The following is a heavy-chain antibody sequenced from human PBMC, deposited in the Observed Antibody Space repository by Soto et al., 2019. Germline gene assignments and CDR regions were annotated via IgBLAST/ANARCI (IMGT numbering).Heavy chain of an antibody. V-gene: IGHV3-21*02. D-gene: IGHD2-2*01. Sequence: EVQLVESGGGLVKPGGSLRLSCAASGFTFSRYGMNWLCQAPGKGLEWVASISSSTSYVYYADSVKGRFSTSRDNAKNILYLEMYGLRTEDTAVYYCARDPSEGRVGNWFESWGQGTLVTVSS. CDR1: GFTFSRYG. J-gene: IGHJ5*01. CDR2: ISSSTSYV. CDR3: ARDPSEGRVGNWFES.